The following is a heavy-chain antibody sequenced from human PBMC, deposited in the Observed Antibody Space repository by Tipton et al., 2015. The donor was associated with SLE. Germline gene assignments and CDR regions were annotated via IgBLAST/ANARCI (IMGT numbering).Heavy chain of an antibody. J-gene: IGHJ4*02. CDR1: GGSISSYY. Sequence: TLSLTCTVSGGSISSYYWSWNRQPPGKGLEWIGYIYYSGSTNYNPSLKSRVTISVDTSKNQFSLKLSSVTAADTAVYYCARALGVAAGYFDYWGQGTLVTVSS. CDR3: ARALGVAAGYFDY. D-gene: IGHD2-15*01. V-gene: IGHV4-59*01. CDR2: IYYSGST.